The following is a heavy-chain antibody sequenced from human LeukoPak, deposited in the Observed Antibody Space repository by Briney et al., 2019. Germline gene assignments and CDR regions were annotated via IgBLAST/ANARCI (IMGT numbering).Heavy chain of an antibody. Sequence: SGTLSLTCAVPGGSISSSNWWSWVRQPPGKGLEWIGEIYHSGSTNYNPSLKSRVTLSVDKSKNQFSLKLSSVTAADTAVYYCAGSSGYYYDSSGYHKYFDYWGQGTLVTVSS. CDR3: AGSSGYYYDSSGYHKYFDY. CDR2: IYHSGST. J-gene: IGHJ4*02. D-gene: IGHD3-22*01. V-gene: IGHV4-4*02. CDR1: GGSISSSNW.